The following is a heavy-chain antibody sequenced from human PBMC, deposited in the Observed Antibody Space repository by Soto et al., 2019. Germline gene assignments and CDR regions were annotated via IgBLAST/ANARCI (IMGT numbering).Heavy chain of an antibody. CDR2: ISTYNDNT. CDR3: ARGSYGSGSYWFGIDV. J-gene: IGHJ6*02. Sequence: QVQLVQSGAEVKKPGASVKVSCKASGYTFPSYGISWVRQAPGQGLEWMGWISTYNDNTNYAHKVQGRVTMTTDTSTSTAYMQLRSLRSEDTAIYYWARGSYGSGSYWFGIDVWGQGTTVTVSS. D-gene: IGHD3-10*01. CDR1: GYTFPSYG. V-gene: IGHV1-18*01.